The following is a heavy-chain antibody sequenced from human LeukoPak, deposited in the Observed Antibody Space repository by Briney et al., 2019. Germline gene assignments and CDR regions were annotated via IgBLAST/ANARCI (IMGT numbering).Heavy chain of an antibody. CDR1: GGSISSSGYY. Sequence: SETLSLTCTVSGGSISSSGYYWGWIRHPPGKGLEWVGSIYYSGNTYYNASLKGRVTISVDTSRTQFSLKVRSVTAADTAVYYCARHKGSILDSPFDNWGQGTLVTVSS. CDR3: ARHKGSILDSPFDN. D-gene: IGHD3-3*01. J-gene: IGHJ4*02. CDR2: IYYSGNT. V-gene: IGHV4-39*01.